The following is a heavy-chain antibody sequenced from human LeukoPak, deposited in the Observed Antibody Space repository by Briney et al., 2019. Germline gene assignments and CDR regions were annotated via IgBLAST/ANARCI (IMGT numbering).Heavy chain of an antibody. Sequence: SETLSLTCAVYGGSFSGYYWNWIRQPPGKGLEWIEEINHSGSTNYNPSLKSRVTISVDTSKKQFSLKVSSVTAADTAVYYCARGVYIAAAQYAYWGQGTLVTVSS. CDR3: ARGVYIAAAQYAY. CDR2: INHSGST. J-gene: IGHJ4*02. CDR1: GGSFSGYY. V-gene: IGHV4-34*01. D-gene: IGHD6-13*01.